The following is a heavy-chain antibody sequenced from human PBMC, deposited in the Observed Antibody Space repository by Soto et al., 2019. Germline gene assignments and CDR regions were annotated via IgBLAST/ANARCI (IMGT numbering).Heavy chain of an antibody. J-gene: IGHJ6*03. D-gene: IGHD6-6*01. CDR1: GFVFSSHW. Sequence: GGSLRLSCAASGFVFSSHWIHWVRQAPGQGPVGVSRISTNGSITSYADSVKGRFTISRDNSKNTLYLQMNSLRAEDTAVYYCAKGDSSSYYYYYYMDVWGKGTTVTVSS. V-gene: IGHV3-74*01. CDR2: ISTNGSIT. CDR3: AKGDSSSYYYYYYMDV.